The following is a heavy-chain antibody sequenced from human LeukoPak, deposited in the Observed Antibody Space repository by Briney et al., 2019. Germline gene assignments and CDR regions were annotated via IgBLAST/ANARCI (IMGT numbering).Heavy chain of an antibody. V-gene: IGHV4-30-2*01. D-gene: IGHD3-3*01. J-gene: IGHJ5*02. CDR2: IYHSGST. CDR1: GGSISSGGYY. CDR3: AREGGEAKYDFWSGYYFGWFDP. Sequence: SETLSLTCTVSGGSISSGGYYWSWLRQPPGKGLEWIGYIYHSGSTYYNPSLKSRVTISVDTSKTQFSLKLSSVTAADTAVYYCAREGGEAKYDFWSGYYFGWFDPWGQGTLVTVSS.